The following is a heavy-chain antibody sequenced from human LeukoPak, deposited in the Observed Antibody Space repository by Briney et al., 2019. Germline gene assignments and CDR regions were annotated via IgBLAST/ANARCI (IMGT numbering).Heavy chain of an antibody. V-gene: IGHV1-18*01. D-gene: IGHD4-17*01. Sequence: GASLKVSCKASGYTFTSYGISWVRQAPGQGLEWMGWISAYNGNTNYAQKLQGRVTMTTDTSTSTAYMELRSLRSEDTAVYYCARSGPLKRSTVTTRRGNYFDYWGQGTLVTVSS. J-gene: IGHJ4*02. CDR1: GYTFTSYG. CDR3: ARSGPLKRSTVTTRRGNYFDY. CDR2: ISAYNGNT.